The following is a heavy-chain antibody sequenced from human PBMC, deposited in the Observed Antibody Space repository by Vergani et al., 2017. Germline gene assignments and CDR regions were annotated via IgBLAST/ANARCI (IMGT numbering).Heavy chain of an antibody. D-gene: IGHD3-3*01. Sequence: EVQLVESGGGLVQPGGSLRLSCAASGFTFSSYWMSWVRQAPGKGLEWVANIKQDGSEKYYVDSVKGRFTISRDNAKNSLYLQMNSLRAEDTAVYYCARGERGGGITIFGVVRSYYMDVWGKGTTVTVSS. CDR1: GFTFSSYW. J-gene: IGHJ6*03. CDR3: ARGERGGGITIFGVVRSYYMDV. CDR2: IKQDGSEK. V-gene: IGHV3-7*03.